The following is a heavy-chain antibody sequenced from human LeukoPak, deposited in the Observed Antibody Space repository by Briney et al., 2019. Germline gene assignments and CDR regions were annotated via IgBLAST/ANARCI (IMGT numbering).Heavy chain of an antibody. J-gene: IGHJ4*02. D-gene: IGHD2-21*01. Sequence: PSETLSLTCTVSGGSISSYYWSWIRQPPGKGLKWIGYIHYSGSTNYHPSLKSRVTISVDTSKNQFSLKLSSVTAADTAVYYCAGNASPYSWDYWGQGTLVTVSS. V-gene: IGHV4-59*01. CDR1: GGSISSYY. CDR2: IHYSGST. CDR3: AGNASPYSWDY.